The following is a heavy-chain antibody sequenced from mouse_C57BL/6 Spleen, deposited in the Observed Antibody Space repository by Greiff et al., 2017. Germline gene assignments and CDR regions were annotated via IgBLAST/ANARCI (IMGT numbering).Heavy chain of an antibody. Sequence: VKLQESGPELVKPGASVKISCKASGYAFSSSWMNWVKQRPGKGLEWIGRIYPGDGDTNYNGKFKGKATLTADKSSSTAYMQLSSLTSEDSAVYFCARDGYYVSMDYWGQGTSVTVSS. CDR3: ARDGYYVSMDY. D-gene: IGHD2-3*01. V-gene: IGHV1-82*01. J-gene: IGHJ4*01. CDR1: GYAFSSSW. CDR2: IYPGDGDT.